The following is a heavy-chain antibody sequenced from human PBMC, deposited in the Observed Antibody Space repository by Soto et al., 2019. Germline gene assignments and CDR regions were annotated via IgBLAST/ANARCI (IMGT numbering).Heavy chain of an antibody. CDR2: ISWNSGSI. CDR3: ALFRESWDVNTSGF. D-gene: IGHD1-26*01. Sequence: GGSLRLSCAASGFTFDDYAMHWFRQAPGKGLEWVSGISWNSGSIGYADSVKGRFTISRDNAKNSLYLQMNSLRAEDTALYYCALFRESWDVNTSGFCGQGTLVIGSS. J-gene: IGHJ4*02. CDR1: GFTFDDYA. V-gene: IGHV3-9*01.